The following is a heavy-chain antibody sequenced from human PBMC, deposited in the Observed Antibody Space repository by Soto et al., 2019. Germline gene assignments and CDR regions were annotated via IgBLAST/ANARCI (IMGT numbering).Heavy chain of an antibody. V-gene: IGHV3-48*02. CDR2: ISSSRGTI. CDR1: GFSFSSYD. J-gene: IGHJ4*02. CDR3: AREGYHYDSRAYYYLDY. Sequence: EVQLVESGGGLVQPGGSLRLSCAASGFSFSSYDMNWVRQAPGKGLEWVSYISSSRGTIYYADSVKGRFTTSRDNAQSPLYLQMNSLRDEDTAVYYCAREGYHYDSRAYYYLDYWGQGTLVTVSS. D-gene: IGHD3-22*01.